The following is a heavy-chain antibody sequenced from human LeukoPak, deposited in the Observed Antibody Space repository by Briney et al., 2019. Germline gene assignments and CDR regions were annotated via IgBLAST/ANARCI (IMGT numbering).Heavy chain of an antibody. CDR3: AKESWLVQYFDY. CDR2: IRGSGGST. CDR1: GFTFSSYA. Sequence: GGSLRLSCAASGFTFSSYAMSWVRQAPGKGLEWVSAIRGSGGSTYYADPVKGRFTISRDNSKNTLYLQMNSLRAEDTVVYYCAKESWLVQYFDYWGQGTLVTVSS. J-gene: IGHJ4*02. D-gene: IGHD6-19*01. V-gene: IGHV3-23*01.